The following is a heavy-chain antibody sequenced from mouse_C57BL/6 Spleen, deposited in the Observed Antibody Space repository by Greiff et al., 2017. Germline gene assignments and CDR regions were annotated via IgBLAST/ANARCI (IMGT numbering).Heavy chain of an antibody. CDR1: GYSFTDYN. CDR3: ARSQDSSGYVNYAMDY. J-gene: IGHJ4*01. Sequence: EVKLKQSGPELVKPGASVKISCKASGYSFTDYNMNWVKQSNGKSLEWIGVINPNYGTTSYNQKFKGKATLTVDQSYSTAYMQLNSLTSEDSAVYYCARSQDSSGYVNYAMDYWGQGTSVTVSS. CDR2: INPNYGTT. D-gene: IGHD3-2*02. V-gene: IGHV1-39*01.